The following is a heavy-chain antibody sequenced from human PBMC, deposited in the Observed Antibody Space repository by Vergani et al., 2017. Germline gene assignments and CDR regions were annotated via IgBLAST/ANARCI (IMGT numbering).Heavy chain of an antibody. Sequence: QVQLVQSGTEVKKPGASVKVSCKASGYTFTTYGISWVRQAPGQGLEWMGWIRASNGNTNYAQKLLGRVTMTTDRSTNTAYMELRSLRSDDTAVYYCARGGLIIEGVTSNWFDPWGQGTLVTVSS. D-gene: IGHD1-26*01. CDR3: ARGGLIIEGVTSNWFDP. CDR1: GYTFTTYG. V-gene: IGHV1-18*01. J-gene: IGHJ5*02. CDR2: IRASNGNT.